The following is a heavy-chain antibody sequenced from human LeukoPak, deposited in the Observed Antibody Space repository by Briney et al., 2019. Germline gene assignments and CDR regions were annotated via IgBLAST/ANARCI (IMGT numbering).Heavy chain of an antibody. CDR1: GGTVSRYP. CDR2: IIPIFGTA. Sequence: ASVKVSCKASGGTVSRYPISWVRQAPGQGLEWMGGIIPIFGTANYAQKFQGRVTFTSDDSTSTAYMELSSLRPADTAVYYCARLKRGIGAAGTSLRGWFDPWGQGTLVTVSS. CDR3: ARLKRGIGAAGTSLRGWFDP. J-gene: IGHJ5*02. V-gene: IGHV1-69*13. D-gene: IGHD6-13*01.